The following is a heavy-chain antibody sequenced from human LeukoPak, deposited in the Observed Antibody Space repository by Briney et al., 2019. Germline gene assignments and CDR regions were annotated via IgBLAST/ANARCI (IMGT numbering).Heavy chain of an antibody. D-gene: IGHD4-11*01. CDR2: INPSGGST. CDR3: ARGATVTFWGYYYYYGMDV. CDR1: GYTFTSYY. Sequence: GAXXKVSCKASGYTFTSYYMHWVRQAPGQGLEWMGIINPSGGSTSYAQKFQGRVTMTRDTSTSTVYMELSSLRSEDTAVYYCARGATVTFWGYYYYYGMDVWGQGTTVTVSS. J-gene: IGHJ6*02. V-gene: IGHV1-46*01.